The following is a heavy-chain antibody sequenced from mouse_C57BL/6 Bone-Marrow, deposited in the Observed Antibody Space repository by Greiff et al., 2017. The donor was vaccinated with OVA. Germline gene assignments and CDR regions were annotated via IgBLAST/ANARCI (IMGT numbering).Heavy chain of an antibody. D-gene: IGHD2-4*01. V-gene: IGHV1-55*01. CDR2: IYPGSGST. J-gene: IGHJ2*01. Sequence: QVQLQQPGAELVKPGASVKMSCKASGYTFTSYWITWVKQRPGQGLEWIGDIYPGSGSTNYNEKFKSKATLTVDTSSSTAYMQLSSLTSEDSAVYYCASRYDYHDTSDYWGQGTTLTVSS. CDR3: ASRYDYHDTSDY. CDR1: GYTFTSYW.